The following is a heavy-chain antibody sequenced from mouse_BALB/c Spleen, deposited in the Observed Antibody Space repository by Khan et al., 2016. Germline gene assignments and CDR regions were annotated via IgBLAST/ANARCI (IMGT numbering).Heavy chain of an antibody. D-gene: IGHD1-1*01. J-gene: IGHJ4*01. CDR2: ISYSGGT. CDR1: GDSITSGY. CDR3: ARCDGSSAVSGMDY. Sequence: EVQLQESGPSLVKPSQTLSLTCSVTGDSITSGYWNWIRKFPGNKLEYMGYISYSGGTYNNPSPKSRISITRDTSKNQYYLQLNSVTTEATGAYHCARCDGSSAVSGMDYWGQVLSVTVSS. V-gene: IGHV3-8*02.